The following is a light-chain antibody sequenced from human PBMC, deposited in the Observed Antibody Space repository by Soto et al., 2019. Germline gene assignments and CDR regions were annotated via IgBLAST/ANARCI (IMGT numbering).Light chain of an antibody. CDR3: QQYNNWPPHT. J-gene: IGKJ2*01. Sequence: EIVMTQSPVTLSVSPGERATLSCRASQSVSSNLAWYQQKPGQAPRLLIYGASTRATGIPDRFSGSGSGTEFTLTISSLQSEDFAVYYCQQYNNWPPHTFGQGTKLEIK. CDR2: GAS. V-gene: IGKV3-15*01. CDR1: QSVSSN.